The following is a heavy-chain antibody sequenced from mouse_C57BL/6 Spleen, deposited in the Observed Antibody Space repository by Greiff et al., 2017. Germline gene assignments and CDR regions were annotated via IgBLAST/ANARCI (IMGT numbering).Heavy chain of an antibody. CDR2: ISYDGSN. CDR1: GYSITSGYY. V-gene: IGHV3-6*01. J-gene: IGHJ2*01. Sequence: EVQLQESGPGLVKPSQSLSLTCSVTGYSITSGYYWNWIRQFPGNKLEWMGYISYDGSNNYNPSLKNRISITRDTSKNQFFLKLNSVTTEDTATYYCARARLLRYLDYWGQGTTLTVSS. CDR3: ARARLLRYLDY. D-gene: IGHD1-1*01.